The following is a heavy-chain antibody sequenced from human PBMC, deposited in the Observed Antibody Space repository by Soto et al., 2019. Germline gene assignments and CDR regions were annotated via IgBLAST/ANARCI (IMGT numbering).Heavy chain of an antibody. D-gene: IGHD3-22*01. CDR3: AKDRIYYYDSSEHDY. CDR2: LSYDGSKK. V-gene: IGHV3-30*18. CDR1: GFTLSSYG. J-gene: IGHJ4*02. Sequence: GGSLRLSCAASGFTLSSYGMYWVRQAPGKGLEWVAVLSYDGSKKYYADSVKGRFAISRDNSKNTLYLQMYSLRAEDTAVYYCAKDRIYYYDSSEHDYWGRGTLVTVSS.